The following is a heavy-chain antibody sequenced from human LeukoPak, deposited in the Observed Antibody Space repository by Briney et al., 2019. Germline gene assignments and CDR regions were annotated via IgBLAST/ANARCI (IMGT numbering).Heavy chain of an antibody. CDR2: IYSGGST. J-gene: IGHJ4*02. CDR3: AKDVSGGNYYFDY. V-gene: IGHV3-66*01. Sequence: GGSLRLSCAASGFTVSSNYMSWVRQAPGKGLEWVSVIYSGGSTYYADSVKGRFTISRDNSKNTLYLQMNSLRAEDTAVYYCAKDVSGGNYYFDYWGQGTLVTVSS. D-gene: IGHD4-23*01. CDR1: GFTVSSNY.